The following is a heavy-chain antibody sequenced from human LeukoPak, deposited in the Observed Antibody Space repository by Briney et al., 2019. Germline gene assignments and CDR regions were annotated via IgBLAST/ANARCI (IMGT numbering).Heavy chain of an antibody. CDR2: INPNSGGT. CDR1: GYTFTGYY. J-gene: IGHJ3*02. V-gene: IGHV1-2*02. D-gene: IGHD3-22*01. Sequence: ASVKVSCKASGYTFTGYYLHWVRQAPGQGLEWMGWINPNSGGTNYAQKFQGRVTMTRDTSISTAYMELSRLRSEDTAVYYCASGFMGYDRSGYYDDAFDIWGQGTMVTVSS. CDR3: ASGFMGYDRSGYYDDAFDI.